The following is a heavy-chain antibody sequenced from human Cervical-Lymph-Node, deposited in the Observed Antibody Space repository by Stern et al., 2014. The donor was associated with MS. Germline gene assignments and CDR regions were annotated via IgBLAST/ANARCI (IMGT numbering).Heavy chain of an antibody. Sequence: QVQLVESGPGLVKPSETLSLTCTVSGGSISDSSWSWIRQPPGKGLEWIGYLSNTGNTDYSPSLKSRVVMSLDTSKSQFSLSLYSVTAADTAVYYCARDRYWGSYRYLGHWFDPWGQGTLVTVSS. CDR1: GGSISDSS. D-gene: IGHD3-16*02. J-gene: IGHJ5*02. V-gene: IGHV4-59*01. CDR3: ARDRYWGSYRYLGHWFDP. CDR2: LSNTGNT.